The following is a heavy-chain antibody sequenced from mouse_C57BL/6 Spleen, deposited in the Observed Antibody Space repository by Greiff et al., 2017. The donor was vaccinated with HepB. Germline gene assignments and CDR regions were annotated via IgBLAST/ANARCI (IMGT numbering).Heavy chain of an antibody. CDR3: VRHGEAMDY. V-gene: IGHV10-1*01. J-gene: IGHJ4*01. Sequence: GGGLVQPKGSLKLSCAASGFSFNTYAMNWVRQAPGKGLEWVARIRSKSNNYATYYADSVKDRFTISRDDSESMLYLQMNNLKTEDTAMYYCVRHGEAMDYWGQGTSVTVSS. CDR2: IRSKSNNYAT. CDR1: GFSFNTYA.